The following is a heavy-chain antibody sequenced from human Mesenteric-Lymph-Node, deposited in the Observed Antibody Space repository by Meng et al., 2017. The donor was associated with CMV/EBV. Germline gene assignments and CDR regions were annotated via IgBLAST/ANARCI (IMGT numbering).Heavy chain of an antibody. CDR2: ISAYNGNT. CDR3: ARDSGV. V-gene: IGHV1-18*01. Sequence: ASVKVSCKASGYTFTSYGISWVRQAPGQGLEWMGWISAYNGNTNYAQKLQGRVTITRNTSISTAYMELSSLRSEDTAVYYCARDSGVWGQGTTVTVSS. J-gene: IGHJ6*02. CDR1: GYTFTSYG.